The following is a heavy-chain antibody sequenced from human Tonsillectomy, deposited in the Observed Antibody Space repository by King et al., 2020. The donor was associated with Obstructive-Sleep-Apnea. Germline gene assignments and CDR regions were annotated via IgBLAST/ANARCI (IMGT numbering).Heavy chain of an antibody. CDR2: IKQNGSED. J-gene: IGHJ3*02. CDR3: VRDRLGHLFEGFDI. CDR1: GFTFTAYW. Sequence: VQLVESGGGLVQPGGSLKLSCAASGFTFTAYWMSWVRQAPGTGLEWVGNIKQNGSEDYIVEAVKGRFTISRDNAKNPLFLQMNSLRAEDTAVYFCVRDRLGHLFEGFDIWGQGTMVTVSS. D-gene: IGHD3-10*01. V-gene: IGHV3-7*01.